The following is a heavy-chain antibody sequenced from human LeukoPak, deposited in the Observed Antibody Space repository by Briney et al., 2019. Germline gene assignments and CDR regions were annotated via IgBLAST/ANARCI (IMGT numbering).Heavy chain of an antibody. D-gene: IGHD6-19*01. Sequence: GSLRLSCAASGFTFSSYSMNWVRQAPGKGLEWVSSISSSSSYIYYADSVKGRFTISRDDAKNSLYLQMNSLRAEDTAVYYCARSGVAGTHYYYYMDVWGKGTTVTVSS. J-gene: IGHJ6*03. CDR2: ISSSSSYI. CDR1: GFTFSSYS. V-gene: IGHV3-21*01. CDR3: ARSGVAGTHYYYYMDV.